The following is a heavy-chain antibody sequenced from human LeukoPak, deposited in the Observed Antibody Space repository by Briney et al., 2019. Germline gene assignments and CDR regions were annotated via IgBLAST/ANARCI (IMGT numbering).Heavy chain of an antibody. V-gene: IGHV1-8*01. CDR2: MNPNSGNT. D-gene: IGHD3-3*01. CDR3: AILRLSYDFWSGYWRDY. Sequence: ASVKVSCKASGYTFTSYDINWVRQATGQGLEWMGWMNPNSGNTGYAQKFQGRVTMTRDTSTSTVYMELSSLRSEDTAVYYCAILRLSYDFWSGYWRDYWGQGTLVTVSS. CDR1: GYTFTSYD. J-gene: IGHJ4*02.